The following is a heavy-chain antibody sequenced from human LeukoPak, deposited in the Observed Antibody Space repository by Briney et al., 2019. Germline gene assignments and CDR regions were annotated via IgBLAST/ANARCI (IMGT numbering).Heavy chain of an antibody. V-gene: IGHV3-11*04. Sequence: GGSLRLSCAASGFTLSDYYMSWIRQAPGKGPEWVSYISSSGNTIYYADSVKGRFTISRDNAKNSLYLQMNSLRAEDTAVYYCASRWAPRDWEPDAFDIWGQGTMVTVSS. D-gene: IGHD1-14*01. CDR3: ASRWAPRDWEPDAFDI. CDR2: ISSSGNTI. J-gene: IGHJ3*02. CDR1: GFTLSDYY.